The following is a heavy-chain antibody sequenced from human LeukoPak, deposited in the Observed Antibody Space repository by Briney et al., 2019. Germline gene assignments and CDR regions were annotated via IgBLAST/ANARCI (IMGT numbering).Heavy chain of an antibody. CDR3: ARTTYCSSTSCYLRFPFWFDP. CDR1: GGSFSGYY. V-gene: IGHV4-34*01. CDR2: INHSGST. Sequence: SETLSLTCAVSGGSFSGYYWSWIRQPPGKGLEWIGEINHSGSTNYNPSLKSRVTISVDTSKNQFSLKLSSVTAADTAVYYCARTTYCSSTSCYLRFPFWFDPWGQGTLVTVSS. J-gene: IGHJ5*02. D-gene: IGHD2-2*01.